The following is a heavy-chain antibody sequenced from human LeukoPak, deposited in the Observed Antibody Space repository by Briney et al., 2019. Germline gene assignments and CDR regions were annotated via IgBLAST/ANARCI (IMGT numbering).Heavy chain of an antibody. Sequence: GGTLRLSCAASGFTFSSYSMNWVRQAPGKGLEWVSSISSSSSYIYYADSAKGRFTISRDNAKNSLYLQMNSLRAEATAVYYCARGYCSSTSCHTRGYYYYGMDVWGQGTTVTVSS. J-gene: IGHJ6*02. V-gene: IGHV3-21*01. CDR2: ISSSSSYI. CDR3: ARGYCSSTSCHTRGYYYYGMDV. CDR1: GFTFSSYS. D-gene: IGHD2-2*02.